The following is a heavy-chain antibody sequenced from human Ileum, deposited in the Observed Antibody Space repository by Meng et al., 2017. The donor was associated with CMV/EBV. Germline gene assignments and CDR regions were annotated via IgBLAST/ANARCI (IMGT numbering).Heavy chain of an antibody. Sequence: GESLKISCAASGFTFSSYWMSWVRQAPGKGLEWVANIKQDGSEKYYVDSVKGRFTISRDNAKNSLYLQMNSLRAEDTAVYYCARAGGYCSSTSCYSGDYYYGMDVWGQGTTVTVSS. D-gene: IGHD2-2*02. V-gene: IGHV3-7*01. CDR2: IKQDGSEK. CDR3: ARAGGYCSSTSCYSGDYYYGMDV. J-gene: IGHJ6*02. CDR1: GFTFSSYW.